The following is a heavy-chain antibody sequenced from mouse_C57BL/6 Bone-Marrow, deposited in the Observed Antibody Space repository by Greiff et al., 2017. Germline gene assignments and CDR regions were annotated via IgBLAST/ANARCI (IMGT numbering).Heavy chain of an antibody. V-gene: IGHV6-3*01. CDR1: GFTFSNYW. Sequence: EVKLMESGGGLVQPGGSMKLSCVASGFTFSNYWMNWVRQSPEKGLEWVAQIRLKSDNYATHYAESVKGRFTISRDDSKSSVYLQMNNLRAEDTGIYYCTTDYGSSPFFAYWGQGTLVTVSA. CDR3: TTDYGSSPFFAY. CDR2: IRLKSDNYAT. J-gene: IGHJ3*01. D-gene: IGHD1-1*01.